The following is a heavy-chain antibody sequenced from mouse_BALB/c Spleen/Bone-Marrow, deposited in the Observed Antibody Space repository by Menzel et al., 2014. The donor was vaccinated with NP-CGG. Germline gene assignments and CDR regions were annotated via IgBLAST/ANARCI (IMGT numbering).Heavy chain of an antibody. J-gene: IGHJ2*01. CDR1: GFTFSSYG. Sequence: EVKLVESGGGLVQPGGSLKLSCAASGFTFSSYGMSWVRQTPDKRLELVATINNNDGNTYYPDSVKGRFTISRDNAKNTLYLQMSSLKPEDTAMYYCARDNYGSRFDYWAKAPLSQSPQ. CDR3: ARDNYGSRFDY. V-gene: IGHV5-6-3*01. D-gene: IGHD1-1*01. CDR2: INNNDGNT.